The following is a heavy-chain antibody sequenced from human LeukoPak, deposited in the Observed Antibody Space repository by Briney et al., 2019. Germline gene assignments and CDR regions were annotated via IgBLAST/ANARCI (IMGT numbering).Heavy chain of an antibody. CDR1: GYTFTGYY. V-gene: IGHV1-2*02. J-gene: IGHJ6*03. CDR3: ARGSRNPYYYYYYMDV. Sequence: ASVKVSCKASGYTFTGYYIHWVRQAPGQGLEWTGWINPNSGGTNYAQKFQGRVTMTRDTSISTAYMELSRLRSDDTAVYYCARGSRNPYYYYYYMDVWGKGTTVTISS. CDR2: INPNSGGT. D-gene: IGHD3-10*01.